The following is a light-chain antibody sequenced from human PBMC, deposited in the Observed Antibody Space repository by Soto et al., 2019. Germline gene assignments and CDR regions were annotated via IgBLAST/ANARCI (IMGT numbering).Light chain of an antibody. CDR2: GAS. V-gene: IGKV3-20*01. CDR1: QSISRY. Sequence: IVLTQSPGTLSLSPGERTTLSCRASQSISRYLAWYQQKPGQGPRLLIYGASSRATGTPDRFSGSGSGTDFTPTINRLEPEDFALYYCQQYGSSPPTFGQGTKVDNK. CDR3: QQYGSSPPT. J-gene: IGKJ1*01.